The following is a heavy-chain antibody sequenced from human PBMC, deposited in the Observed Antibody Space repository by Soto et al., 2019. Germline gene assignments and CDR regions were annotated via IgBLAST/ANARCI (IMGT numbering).Heavy chain of an antibody. D-gene: IGHD2-21*01. CDR2: VYYSGGT. J-gene: IGHJ3*02. CDR1: GGSLTDHH. V-gene: IGHV4-59*11. CDR3: ARGNDWKSSTFDI. Sequence: QVQLQESGPGLVKPSETLSLTCTVAGGSLTDHHWNWFRQSPGKGLHWIGYVYYSGGTNYNPSLKSRVTMSVDTSKNQFSLNLRSVTAADTAVYYCARGNDWKSSTFDIWGQGTMVSVSS.